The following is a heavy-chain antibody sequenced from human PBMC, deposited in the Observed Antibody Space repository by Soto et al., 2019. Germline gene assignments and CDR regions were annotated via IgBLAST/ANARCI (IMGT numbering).Heavy chain of an antibody. Sequence: ASVKVSCKASGYTFSNYDINWLRQATGQNLGWMGWMNPNSGNTGYAQKFLGRVTMTRDTSTNTAYMELSSLRSEDTAVYYCARTGLGTYVYYFDYWGQGTPVTVSS. J-gene: IGHJ4*02. D-gene: IGHD3-10*01. CDR2: MNPNSGNT. V-gene: IGHV1-8*02. CDR1: GYTFSNYD. CDR3: ARTGLGTYVYYFDY.